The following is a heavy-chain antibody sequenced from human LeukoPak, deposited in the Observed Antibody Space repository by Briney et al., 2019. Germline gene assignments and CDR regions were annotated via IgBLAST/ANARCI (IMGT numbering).Heavy chain of an antibody. CDR1: GFTFSSYA. J-gene: IGHJ3*02. Sequence: PGGSLRLSCAASGFTFSSYAMSWVRQAPGKGLEWVSAISGSGGSTYYADSVKGRFTISRDNSKNTLLLQMNSLRVEDTAVYYCAKAGSSSYALDAFDIWGQGTMVSVSS. CDR3: AKAGSSSYALDAFDI. CDR2: ISGSGGST. D-gene: IGHD3-22*01. V-gene: IGHV3-23*01.